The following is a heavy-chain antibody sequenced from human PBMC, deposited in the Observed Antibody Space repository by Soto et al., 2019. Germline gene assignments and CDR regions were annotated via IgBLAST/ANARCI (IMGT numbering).Heavy chain of an antibody. CDR3: AIGPTVTFDY. Sequence: QVQLQESGPGLVKPSETLSLTCTVSGGSISSYYWSWIRQPPGKGLEWIGYIYYSGSTNYNPSLKSRVTISVDTSKNQFSLKRSSVTAADTAVYYCAIGPTVTFDYWGQGTLVTVSS. D-gene: IGHD4-4*01. V-gene: IGHV4-59*01. CDR2: IYYSGST. CDR1: GGSISSYY. J-gene: IGHJ4*02.